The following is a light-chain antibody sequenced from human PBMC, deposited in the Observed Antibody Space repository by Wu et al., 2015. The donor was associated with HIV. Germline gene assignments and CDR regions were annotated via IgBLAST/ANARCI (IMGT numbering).Light chain of an antibody. Sequence: EVVLTQSPGTLSLSPGDRATVSCRASQVVYNKYLAWYQQKLGQAPRLLIFGASTRATGIPDGFSGSGSGTNFTLTITSLEPEDFAVYYCQQYSTSLFSFGPGTRVDI. CDR2: GAS. CDR1: QVVYNKY. J-gene: IGKJ3*01. CDR3: QQYSTSLFS. V-gene: IGKV3-20*01.